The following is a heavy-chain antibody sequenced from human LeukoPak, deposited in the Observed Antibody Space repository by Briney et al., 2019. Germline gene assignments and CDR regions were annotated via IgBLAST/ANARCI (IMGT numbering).Heavy chain of an antibody. D-gene: IGHD3-22*01. J-gene: IGHJ4*02. CDR1: GGTFSSYA. V-gene: IGHV1-69*05. CDR3: ARGYYYDSSGYAFDY. Sequence: GSSVKVSCKASGGTFSSYAISWVRQAPGQGLEWMGRIIPIFGTANYAQKFQGRVTITTDESTSTAYMEPSSLRSEDTAVYYCARGYYYDSSGYAFDYWGQGTLVTVSS. CDR2: IIPIFGTA.